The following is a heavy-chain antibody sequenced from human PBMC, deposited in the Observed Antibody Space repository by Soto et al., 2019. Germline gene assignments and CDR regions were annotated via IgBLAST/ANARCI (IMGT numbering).Heavy chain of an antibody. V-gene: IGHV3-9*01. Sequence: EVQLVESGGGLVQPGRSLRLSCAASGFTFDDYAMHWVRQAPGKGLEWVSGISWNSGSIGYADSVKGRFTISRDNAKNSLYLQMNSLRAEDTALYYCAKGAIYGSGSPTDYWGQGTLVTVSS. CDR2: ISWNSGSI. CDR3: AKGAIYGSGSPTDY. CDR1: GFTFDDYA. J-gene: IGHJ4*02. D-gene: IGHD3-10*01.